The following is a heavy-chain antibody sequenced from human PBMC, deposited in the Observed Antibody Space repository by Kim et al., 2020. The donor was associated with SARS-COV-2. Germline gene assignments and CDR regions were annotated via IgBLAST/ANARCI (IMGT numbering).Heavy chain of an antibody. Sequence: ASVKVSCKASGYTFTSYGISWVRQAPGQGLEWMGWISAYNGNTNYAQKLQGRVTMTTDTSTSTAYMELRSLRSDDTAVYYCARGGTQLWFGKDFDYWGQGTLVTVSS. D-gene: IGHD5-18*01. CDR1: GYTFTSYG. CDR3: ARGGTQLWFGKDFDY. J-gene: IGHJ4*02. V-gene: IGHV1-18*01. CDR2: ISAYNGNT.